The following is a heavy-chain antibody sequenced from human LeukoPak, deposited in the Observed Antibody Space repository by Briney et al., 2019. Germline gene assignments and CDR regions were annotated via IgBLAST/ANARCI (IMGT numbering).Heavy chain of an antibody. V-gene: IGHV3-21*01. D-gene: IGHD1-26*01. Sequence: KAGGSLRLSCAASGFTFSSYSMNWVRQAPGKGLEWVSSISSSSSYIYYADSVKGRFTISRDNAKNSLYLQMNSLRAEDTAVYYCARRVSGSQKGDYYYYMDVWGKGTTVTVSS. CDR1: GFTFSSYS. CDR3: ARRVSGSQKGDYYYYMDV. J-gene: IGHJ6*03. CDR2: ISSSSSYI.